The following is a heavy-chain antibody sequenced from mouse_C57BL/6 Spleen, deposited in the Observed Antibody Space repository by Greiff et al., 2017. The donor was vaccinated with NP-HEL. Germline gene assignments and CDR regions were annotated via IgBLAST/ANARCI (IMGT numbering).Heavy chain of an antibody. CDR3: ARNPYDGYSRMDY. CDR2: IWTGGGT. J-gene: IGHJ4*01. CDR1: GFSLTSYA. D-gene: IGHD2-3*01. Sequence: QVQLKESGPGLVAPSQSLSITCTVSGFSLTSYAISWVRQPPGKGLEWLGVIWTGGGTTYNSALKCRLSISKDNSKSQVFLKMNSLQSEDTARYYCARNPYDGYSRMDYWGKGTSVTVSS. V-gene: IGHV2-9-1*01.